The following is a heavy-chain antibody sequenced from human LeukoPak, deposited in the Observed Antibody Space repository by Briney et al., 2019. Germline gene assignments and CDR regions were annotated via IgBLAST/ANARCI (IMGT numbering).Heavy chain of an antibody. V-gene: IGHV3-7*01. CDR3: ARTIAARLRVSLDY. J-gene: IGHJ4*02. CDR1: GFTFSSYW. CDR2: IKQDGSEK. D-gene: IGHD6-6*01. Sequence: GGSLTLSCAASGFTFSSYWMSWVRQAPGKGLEWVANIKQDGSEKYYVDSVKGRFAISRDNAKNSLYLQMNSLRAEDTAVYYCARTIAARLRVSLDYWGQGTLVTVSS.